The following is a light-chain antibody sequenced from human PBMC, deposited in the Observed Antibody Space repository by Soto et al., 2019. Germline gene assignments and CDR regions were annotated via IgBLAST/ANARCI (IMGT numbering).Light chain of an antibody. J-gene: IGLJ1*01. V-gene: IGLV1-44*01. CDR1: SSNIGSNT. CDR3: AAWDDSLNGYV. CDR2: RNN. Sequence: SVLTQPPSSSGTPGQRATISCSGNSSNIGSNTVNWYQQLPGTAPKLLIYRNNQRPSGVPDRFSGSKSGTSASLAISGLQSENEADYYCAAWDDSLNGYVFGTGTKVTVL.